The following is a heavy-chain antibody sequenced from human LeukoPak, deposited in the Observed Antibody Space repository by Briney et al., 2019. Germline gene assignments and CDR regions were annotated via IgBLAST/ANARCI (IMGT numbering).Heavy chain of an antibody. CDR1: GFTFSSYA. Sequence: GGSLRLSCAASGFTFSSYAMSWVRQAPGKGLEWVSAISGSGGSTYYADSVKGRFTISRDNSKNTLFLQIDNLRVDDTAVYYCAKGRGKDGQNLFDYWGQGTLITVSS. CDR3: AKGRGKDGQNLFDY. J-gene: IGHJ4*02. D-gene: IGHD5-24*01. V-gene: IGHV3-23*01. CDR2: ISGSGGST.